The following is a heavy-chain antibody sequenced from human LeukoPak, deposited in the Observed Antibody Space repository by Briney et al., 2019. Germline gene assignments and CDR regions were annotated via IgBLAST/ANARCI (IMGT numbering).Heavy chain of an antibody. J-gene: IGHJ4*01. CDR1: GGSISSSSYY. CDR3: ARHVLTAGTDY. V-gene: IGHV4-39*01. Sequence: PSETLSLTCTVSGGSISSSSYYWGWIRQPPGKGLEWLGSIYYSGSTYYNPSLKSRVTISVDTSKNQFSLKLSSVTAADTAVYYCARHVLTAGTDYWGQGTLVTVSS. D-gene: IGHD7-27*01. CDR2: IYYSGST.